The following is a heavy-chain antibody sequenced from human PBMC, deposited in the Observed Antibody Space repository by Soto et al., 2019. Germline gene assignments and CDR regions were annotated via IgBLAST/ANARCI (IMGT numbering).Heavy chain of an antibody. CDR3: VPTARAAGVAPHWLDV. CDR1: GASIRSTDCY. D-gene: IGHD3-9*01. J-gene: IGHJ6*02. V-gene: IGHV4-30-4*02. Sequence: PSLTCTVSGASIRSTDCYWSWMRQAPGKGLEWIGYVYYTGSTYYNPSLMSRLTISVDTSRNQFSLKLTSVPAAETAVYSCVPTARAAGVAPHWLDVSGHGTRVTVSS. CDR2: VYYTGST.